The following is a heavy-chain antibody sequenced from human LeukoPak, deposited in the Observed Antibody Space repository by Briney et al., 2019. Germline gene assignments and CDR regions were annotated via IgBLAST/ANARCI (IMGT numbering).Heavy chain of an antibody. Sequence: KTSETLSLTCAVYGGSFSGYYWSWIRQPPGKGLEWIGEINHSGSTNYNPSLKSRVTISVDTSKNQFSLKLSSVTAADTAVYYCARVGCSSTSCKRYNWFDPWGQGTLVTVSS. D-gene: IGHD2-2*01. CDR2: INHSGST. V-gene: IGHV4-34*01. CDR3: ARVGCSSTSCKRYNWFDP. J-gene: IGHJ5*02. CDR1: GGSFSGYY.